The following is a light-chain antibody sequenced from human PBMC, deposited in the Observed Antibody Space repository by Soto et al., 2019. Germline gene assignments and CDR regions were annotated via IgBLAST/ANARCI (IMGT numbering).Light chain of an antibody. CDR1: SNDVGGYNY. Sequence: QSALTQPRSVSGSPGQSVTISCTGTSNDVGGYNYVSWYQQHPDKAPRLMIYDVSKRPSGVPDRFSGSKSGNTASLTISGLQAEDEAEYYCCSHAGRFTWVFGGGTKLTVL. CDR3: CSHAGRFTWV. V-gene: IGLV2-11*01. CDR2: DVS. J-gene: IGLJ3*02.